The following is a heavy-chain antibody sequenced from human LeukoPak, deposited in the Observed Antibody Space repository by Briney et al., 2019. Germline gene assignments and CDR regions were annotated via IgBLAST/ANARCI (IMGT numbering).Heavy chain of an antibody. J-gene: IGHJ3*01. D-gene: IGHD6-6*01. CDR2: INSDGSEG. Sequence: GGSLRLSCAVSGFTFSGFWMSWSRQAPGKGLEWVASINSDGSEGYYADVVKGRFTISRDNAKNSLYLQINSLRAEDAAVYYCARSSYSSSSSVWGQGTMVTVSS. CDR3: ARSSYSSSSSV. CDR1: GFTFSGFW. V-gene: IGHV3-7*03.